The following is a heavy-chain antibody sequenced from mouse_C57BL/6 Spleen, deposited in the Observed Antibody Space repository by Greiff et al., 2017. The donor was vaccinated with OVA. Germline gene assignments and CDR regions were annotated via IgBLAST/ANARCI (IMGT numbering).Heavy chain of an antibody. CDR2: IYPGDGDT. Sequence: QVQLQQSGPELVKPGASVKISCKASGYAFSSSWMNWVKQRPGKGLEWIGRIYPGDGDTNYNGKFKGKATLNADKSSSTAYMQLSSLTSEDSAVYFCARGYSNFDYWGKGTTLTVSS. D-gene: IGHD2-5*01. CDR3: ARGYSNFDY. V-gene: IGHV1-82*01. CDR1: GYAFSSSW. J-gene: IGHJ2*01.